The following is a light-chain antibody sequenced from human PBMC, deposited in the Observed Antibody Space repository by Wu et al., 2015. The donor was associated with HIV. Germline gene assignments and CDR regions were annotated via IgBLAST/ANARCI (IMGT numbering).Light chain of an antibody. V-gene: IGKV3-15*01. CDR1: QNISSS. CDR3: QQRASPGT. CDR2: GAS. Sequence: EIVMTQFPATLSASPGERATLSCRASQNISSSLAWYQQKRGQAPRLLIYGASNRATGVAARFTGSGSVTEFTLTITSMQSEDFAVYYCQQRASPGTFGQGTKVEVK. J-gene: IGKJ1*01.